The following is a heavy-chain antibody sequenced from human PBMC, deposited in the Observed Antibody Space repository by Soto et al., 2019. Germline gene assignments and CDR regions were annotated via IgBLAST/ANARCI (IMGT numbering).Heavy chain of an antibody. CDR3: ARDLRAVSNYYYYYMDV. V-gene: IGHV4-31*03. CDR1: GGSISSGGYY. Sequence: PSETLSLTCTVSGGSISSGGYYWSWIRQHPGKGLEWIGYIYYSGSTYYNPSLKSRVTISVDTSKNQFSLKLSSVTAADTAVYYCARDLRAVSNYYYYYMDVWGKGTTVTVSS. CDR2: IYYSGST. D-gene: IGHD2-8*01. J-gene: IGHJ6*03.